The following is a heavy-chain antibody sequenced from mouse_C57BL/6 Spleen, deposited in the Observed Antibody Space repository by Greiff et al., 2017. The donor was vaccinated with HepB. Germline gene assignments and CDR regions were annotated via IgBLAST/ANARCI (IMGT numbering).Heavy chain of an antibody. CDR3: ARSIYYGSSPWFAY. D-gene: IGHD1-1*01. J-gene: IGHJ3*01. CDR2: INPNNGGT. Sequence: VQLKQSGPELVKPGASVKIPCKASGYTFTDYNMDWVKQSHGKSLEWIGDINPNNGGTIYNQKFKGKATLTVDKSSSTAYMELRSLTSEDTAVYYCARSIYYGSSPWFAYWGQGTLVTVSA. CDR1: GYTFTDYN. V-gene: IGHV1-18*01.